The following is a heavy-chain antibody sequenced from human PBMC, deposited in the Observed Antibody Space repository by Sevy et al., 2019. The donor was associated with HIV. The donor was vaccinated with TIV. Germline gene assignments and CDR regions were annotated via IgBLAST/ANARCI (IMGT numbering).Heavy chain of an antibody. J-gene: IGHJ4*02. D-gene: IGHD2-2*01. Sequence: GGSLRLSCAASGFNFSSHDMSWVRQAPGKGLEWVSTISGGGESTLYADSVKGRFTISSDRSKNMLYLQMNSLRAEDTALYYCAKGINCIGTSCNGYWGQGTLVTVSS. CDR3: AKGINCIGTSCNGY. V-gene: IGHV3-23*01. CDR2: ISGGGEST. CDR1: GFNFSSHD.